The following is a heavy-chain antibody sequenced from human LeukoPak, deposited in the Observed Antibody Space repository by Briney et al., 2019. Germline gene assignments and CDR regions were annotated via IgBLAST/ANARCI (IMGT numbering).Heavy chain of an antibody. CDR3: ARGVSITIFGVVIQYYYYGMDV. CDR2: IYHSGST. J-gene: IGHJ6*02. CDR1: GGSISSSNW. V-gene: IGHV4-4*02. D-gene: IGHD3-3*01. Sequence: SGTLSLTCAVSGGSISSSNWWSWVRQPPGKGLEWIGEIYHSGSTNYNPSLKSRVTISVDTSKNQFSLKLSSVTAADTAVYYCARGVSITIFGVVIQYYYYGMDVWGQGTTVTVSS.